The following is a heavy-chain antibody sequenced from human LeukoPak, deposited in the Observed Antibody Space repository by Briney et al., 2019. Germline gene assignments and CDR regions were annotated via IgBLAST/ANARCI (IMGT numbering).Heavy chain of an antibody. D-gene: IGHD1-1*01. V-gene: IGHV3-15*01. CDR3: VTRVKSTGDY. CDR2: IKTKTDGGTT. J-gene: IGHJ4*02. Sequence: GGSLRLSCVVSGLTFSNAWMNWVRQAPGKGLEWIGRIKTKTDGGTTEYAAPVKGRFTISRDDSKNTVYLQMNSLKAEDTALYYCVTRVKSTGDYWGQGTLVTVSS. CDR1: GLTFSNAW.